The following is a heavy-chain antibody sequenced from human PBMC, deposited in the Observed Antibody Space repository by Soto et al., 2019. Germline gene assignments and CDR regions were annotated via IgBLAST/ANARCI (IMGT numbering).Heavy chain of an antibody. D-gene: IGHD6-6*01. Sequence: VASVKVSCKASGGTFSSYAISWVRQAPGQGLEWMGGIIPIFGIANYAQKFQGRVTITADKSTSTAYMELSSLRSEDTAVYYCARGSSGPSNEYFDYWGQGTLVTVSS. CDR2: IIPIFGIA. J-gene: IGHJ4*02. CDR3: ARGSSGPSNEYFDY. V-gene: IGHV1-69*10. CDR1: GGTFSSYA.